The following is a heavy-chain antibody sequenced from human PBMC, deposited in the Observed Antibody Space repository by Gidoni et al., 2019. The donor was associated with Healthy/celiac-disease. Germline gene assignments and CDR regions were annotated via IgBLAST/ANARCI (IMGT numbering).Heavy chain of an antibody. Sequence: QVQLVQSGAEVKKPGSSVKVSCKASGGTFSCYAISWVRQAPGQGLEWMGGIIPIFGTANYAQKFQGRGRVTADESTSTAYMELSSLRSEDTAVYYCARDPHCSGGSCYSGYGMDVWGQGTTVTVSS. CDR1: GGTFSCYA. CDR3: ARDPHCSGGSCYSGYGMDV. D-gene: IGHD2-15*01. J-gene: IGHJ6*02. V-gene: IGHV1-69*01. CDR2: IIPIFGTA.